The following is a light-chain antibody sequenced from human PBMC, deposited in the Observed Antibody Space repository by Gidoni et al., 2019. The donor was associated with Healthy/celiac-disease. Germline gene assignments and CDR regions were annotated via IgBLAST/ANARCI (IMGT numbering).Light chain of an antibody. CDR1: ALPKQY. V-gene: IGLV3-25*03. J-gene: IGLJ1*01. Sequence: SYELPHPPSVSVSPGQTARITCSGDALPKQYAYWYQQKPGQAPVLVIYKDSERPSGIPERFSGSSSGTTVTLTISGVQAEDEADYYCQSADSSGTNEVFGTGTKVTVL. CDR2: KDS. CDR3: QSADSSGTNEV.